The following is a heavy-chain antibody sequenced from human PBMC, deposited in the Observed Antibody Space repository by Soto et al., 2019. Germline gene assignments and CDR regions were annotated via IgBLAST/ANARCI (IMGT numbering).Heavy chain of an antibody. Sequence: EASVKVSCKASGGTFSSYAISWVRQAPGQGLEWMGGIIPIFGTANYAQKFQGRVTITADESTSTAYMELSSLRSEDTAVYYCARDRVSDYDFWSGYSREPKTDNWFDPWGQGTLVTVSS. CDR1: GGTFSSYA. V-gene: IGHV1-69*13. J-gene: IGHJ5*02. CDR2: IIPIFGTA. CDR3: ARDRVSDYDFWSGYSREPKTDNWFDP. D-gene: IGHD3-3*01.